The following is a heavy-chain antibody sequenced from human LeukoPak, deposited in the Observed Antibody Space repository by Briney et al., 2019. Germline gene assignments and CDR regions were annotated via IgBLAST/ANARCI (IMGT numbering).Heavy chain of an antibody. CDR1: GGSISSYY. CDR3: AREITSTSRHFDS. V-gene: IGHV4-4*07. J-gene: IGHJ4*02. Sequence: SETLSLTCTVSGGSISSYYWSWIRQPAGKGLEWIGRMYTSESTNYNPSLKSRVTMSVDASKNQFSLKLSSVTAADTAMYYCAREITSTSRHFDSWGQGTLVTVSS. D-gene: IGHD1-1*01. CDR2: MYTSEST.